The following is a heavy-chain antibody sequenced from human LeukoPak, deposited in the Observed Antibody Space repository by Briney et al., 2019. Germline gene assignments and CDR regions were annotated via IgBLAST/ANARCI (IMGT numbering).Heavy chain of an antibody. Sequence: ASVKVSCKASGYTFTSYDINWVRQATGQGLEWMGWMNPNSGNTGYAQKFQGRVTMTRNTSISTAYMELSSLRSEDTAVYYCARADSSSWTSYYYHGMDVWGQGTTVTVSS. V-gene: IGHV1-8*01. J-gene: IGHJ6*02. CDR1: GYTFTSYD. D-gene: IGHD6-13*01. CDR3: ARADSSSWTSYYYHGMDV. CDR2: MNPNSGNT.